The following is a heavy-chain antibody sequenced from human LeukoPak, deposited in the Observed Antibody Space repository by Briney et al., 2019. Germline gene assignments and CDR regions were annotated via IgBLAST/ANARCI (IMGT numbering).Heavy chain of an antibody. D-gene: IGHD2-2*01. CDR1: GYTFTNYV. Sequence: ASVKVSCKASGYTFTNYVITWVRQATGQGLERMGWMNPNSGNTGYAQKFQGRVTITRNTSINTAYMELSRLRSENTAVYYFTRGPHDIVVVPAADNWFDPWGQGTLVTVSS. V-gene: IGHV1-8*03. CDR3: TRGPHDIVVVPAADNWFDP. J-gene: IGHJ5*02. CDR2: MNPNSGNT.